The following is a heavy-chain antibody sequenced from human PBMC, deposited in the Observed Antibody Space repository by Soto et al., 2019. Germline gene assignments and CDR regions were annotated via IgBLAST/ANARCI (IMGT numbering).Heavy chain of an antibody. CDR3: ARDQPGYSYGYGLGY. Sequence: EVQLVESGGGLVKPGGSLRLSCAASGFTFSSYSMNWVRQAPGKGLEWVSSISSSSSYIYYADSVKGRFTISRDNAKNSLYMQLNILRADDTAVYYCARDQPGYSYGYGLGYWGQGTLVTVSS. J-gene: IGHJ4*02. D-gene: IGHD5-18*01. CDR2: ISSSSSYI. CDR1: GFTFSSYS. V-gene: IGHV3-21*01.